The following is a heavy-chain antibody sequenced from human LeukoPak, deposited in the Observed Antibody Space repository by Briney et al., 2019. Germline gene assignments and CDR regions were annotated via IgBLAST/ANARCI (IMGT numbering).Heavy chain of an antibody. D-gene: IGHD2-15*01. Sequence: PGGSLRLSCAASGFTFSSYAMSWVRQAPGKGLEWVSIISGSAGSTYYADSVKGRFTISRDNAKNSLYLQMNSLRAEDTAVYYCAVYCSGGSCPGPYWGQGTLVTVSS. J-gene: IGHJ4*02. V-gene: IGHV3-23*01. CDR2: ISGSAGST. CDR3: AVYCSGGSCPGPY. CDR1: GFTFSSYA.